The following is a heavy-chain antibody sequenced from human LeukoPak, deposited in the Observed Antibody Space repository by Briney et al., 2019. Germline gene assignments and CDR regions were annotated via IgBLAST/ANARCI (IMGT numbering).Heavy chain of an antibody. J-gene: IGHJ5*02. CDR1: GGSISSYY. D-gene: IGHD4-17*01. CDR2: IYYSGST. CDR3: ARDYGDYAGGNWFDP. V-gene: IGHV4-59*01. Sequence: SETLSLTCTVSGGSISSYYWSWIRQPPGKGLEWIGYIYYSGSTNYNPSLKSRVTISVDTSKNQFSLKLSSVTAADTAVYYCARDYGDYAGGNWFDPWGQGTLVTVSS.